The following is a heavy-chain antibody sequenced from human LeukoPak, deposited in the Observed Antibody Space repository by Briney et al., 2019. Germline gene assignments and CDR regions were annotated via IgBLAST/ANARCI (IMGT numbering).Heavy chain of an antibody. J-gene: IGHJ4*02. D-gene: IGHD1-1*01. CDR3: ARCTTGKTFGSLREIKKSREIDY. CDR1: GFTFSSYW. CDR2: IKQDGSEK. Sequence: GGSLRLSCAAAGFTFSSYWMSWVRQAPGKGLEWVANIKQDGSEKYYVASVKGLFTISRDNAKNSLFLQMNSLRGEDTAVYYCARCTTGKTFGSLREIKKSREIDYWGQGTLVTVSS. V-gene: IGHV3-7*01.